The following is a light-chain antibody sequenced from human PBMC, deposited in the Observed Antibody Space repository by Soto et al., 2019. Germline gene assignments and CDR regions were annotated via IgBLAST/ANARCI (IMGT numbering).Light chain of an antibody. CDR2: AAS. V-gene: IGKV1-39*01. Sequence: DIQITQFPSSLSASVGDRVTITCRASQSISSYLNWYQQKPGKAPKLLIYAASSLQSGVPSRFSGSGSGTDFTLTISSLQPEDFATYYCPQSYSTPPSFGHGTTVDIK. J-gene: IGKJ1*01. CDR1: QSISSY. CDR3: PQSYSTPPS.